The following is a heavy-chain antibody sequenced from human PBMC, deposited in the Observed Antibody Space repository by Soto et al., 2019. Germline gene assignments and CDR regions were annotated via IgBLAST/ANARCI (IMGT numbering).Heavy chain of an antibody. CDR2: ISSSSSYI. CDR1: GFTVSSNY. V-gene: IGHV3-21*01. CDR3: ARDGDYYDSSGYTYYYYYGMDV. J-gene: IGHJ6*02. Sequence: EVQLVESGGGLIQPGGSLRLSCAASGFTVSSNYMSWVRQAPGKGLEWVSSISSSSSYIYYADSVKGRFTISRDNAKNSLYLQMNSLRAEDTAVYYCARDGDYYDSSGYTYYYYYGMDVWGQGTTVTVSS. D-gene: IGHD3-22*01.